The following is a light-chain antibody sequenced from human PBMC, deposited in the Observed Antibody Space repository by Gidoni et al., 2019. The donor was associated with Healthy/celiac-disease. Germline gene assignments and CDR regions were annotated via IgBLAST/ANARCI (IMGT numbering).Light chain of an antibody. V-gene: IGKV3-11*01. Sequence: EIVLTQSPATLSLSPGARATLSCRASQSVSSYLAWYQQKPGQAPRLLIYDASNRATGIPARFSGSGSGTDFTLTISSLEPEDFAVYYCQQRSNWPPWYSFGQGTKLEIK. CDR1: QSVSSY. J-gene: IGKJ2*03. CDR3: QQRSNWPPWYS. CDR2: DAS.